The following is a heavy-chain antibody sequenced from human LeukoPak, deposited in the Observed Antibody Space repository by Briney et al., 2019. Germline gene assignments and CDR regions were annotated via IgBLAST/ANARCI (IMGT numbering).Heavy chain of an antibody. CDR1: GFTFRNYG. Sequence: GGSLRLSCVTSGFTFRNYGMQWVRQAPGKGLEWVSVIYSGGSTYYADSVKGRFTISRDNSKNTLYLQMNSLRAEDTAVYYCARHQEVVAVWDYYYGMDVWGQGTTVTVSS. CDR2: IYSGGST. D-gene: IGHD2-15*01. CDR3: ARHQEVVAVWDYYYGMDV. J-gene: IGHJ6*02. V-gene: IGHV3-66*04.